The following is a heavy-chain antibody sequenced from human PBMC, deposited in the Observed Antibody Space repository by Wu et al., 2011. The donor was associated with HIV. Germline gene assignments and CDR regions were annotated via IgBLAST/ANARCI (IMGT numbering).Heavy chain of an antibody. J-gene: IGHJ5*02. CDR1: GGTFSSYA. V-gene: IGHV1-69*14. Sequence: QVQLVQSGAEVKKPGSSVKVSCKASGGTFSSYAISWVRQAPGQGLEWMGGIIPIFGTANYAQKFQGRVTITADKSTSTAYMELSSLRSEDTAVYYCARDNPSGSYRPYNWFDPWGQGTLVTVSS. CDR3: ARDNPSGSYRPYNWFDP. CDR2: IIPIFGTA. D-gene: IGHD1-26*01.